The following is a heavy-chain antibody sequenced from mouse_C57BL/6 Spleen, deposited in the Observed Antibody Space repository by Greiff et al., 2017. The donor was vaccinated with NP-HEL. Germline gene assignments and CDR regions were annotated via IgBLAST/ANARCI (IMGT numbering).Heavy chain of an antibody. CDR2: ISSGGDYI. CDR1: GFTFSSYA. J-gene: IGHJ2*01. V-gene: IGHV5-9-1*02. Sequence: EVKLMESGEGLVKPGGSLKLSCAASGFTFSSYAMSWVRQTPEKRLEWVAYISSGGDYIYYADTVKGRFTISRDNARNTLYLQMSSLKSEDTAMYYCTREDYYGSRHFDYWGQGTTLTVSS. CDR3: TREDYYGSRHFDY. D-gene: IGHD1-1*01.